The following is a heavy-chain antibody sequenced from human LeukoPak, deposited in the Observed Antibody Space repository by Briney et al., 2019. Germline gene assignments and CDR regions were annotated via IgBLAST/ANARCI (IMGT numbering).Heavy chain of an antibody. D-gene: IGHD1-26*01. CDR1: GGSISSYY. Sequence: SETLSLTCTVSGGSISSYYWSWIRQPPGKGLEWIGYIYYSGSTNYNPSLKSRVTISVDTSKNQFSLKLSSVTAADTAVYYCASLYSGSYLLQTRGAFDIWGQGTMVTVSS. CDR2: IYYSGST. V-gene: IGHV4-59*01. J-gene: IGHJ3*02. CDR3: ASLYSGSYLLQTRGAFDI.